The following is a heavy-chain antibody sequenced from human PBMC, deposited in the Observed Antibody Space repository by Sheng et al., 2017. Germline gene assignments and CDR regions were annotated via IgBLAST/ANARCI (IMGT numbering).Heavy chain of an antibody. J-gene: IGHJ4*02. V-gene: IGHV3-72*01. CDR3: TRERHDSEIDY. CDR1: GFIFSDYY. D-gene: IGHD3-10*01. Sequence: EVELVESGGGLVQPGGSLRLSCAASGFIFSDYYMGWVRQAPGKGLEWVARIRKKTNSYSTVYAASVKGRFTISRDDSKNSLYLEMNSLNTEDTAVYYCTRERHDSEIDYWGQGTLVTVS. CDR2: IRKKTNSYST.